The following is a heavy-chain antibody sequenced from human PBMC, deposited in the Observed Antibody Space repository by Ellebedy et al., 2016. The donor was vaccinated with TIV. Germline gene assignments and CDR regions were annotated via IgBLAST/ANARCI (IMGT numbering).Heavy chain of an antibody. V-gene: IGHV7-4-1*01. CDR2: INTNTGNP. J-gene: IGHJ3*02. CDR3: ARPVYCSSTSCYEAFDI. Sequence: ASVKVSCXASGYTFTSYAMNWVRQAPGQGLEWMGWINTNTGNPTYAQGFTGRFVFSLDTSVSTAYLQICSLKAEDTAMYYCARPVYCSSTSCYEAFDIWGQGTMATVSS. D-gene: IGHD2-2*01. CDR1: GYTFTSYA.